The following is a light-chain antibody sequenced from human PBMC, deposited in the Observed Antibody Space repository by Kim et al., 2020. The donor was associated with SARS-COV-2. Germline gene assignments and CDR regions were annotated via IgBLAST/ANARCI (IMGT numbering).Light chain of an antibody. V-gene: IGKV3-20*01. CDR1: QSVSS. CDR3: QRYGSSLYT. CDR2: GAS. J-gene: IGKJ2*01. Sequence: EIVLTQSPGTLSLSPGERATLSCRASQSVSSIAWYQQKPGRAPRLLIYGASSRSTGIPDRFSGSGSGTDFTLTISRLEPEDFAVYYCQRYGSSLYTFGQGTKLEI.